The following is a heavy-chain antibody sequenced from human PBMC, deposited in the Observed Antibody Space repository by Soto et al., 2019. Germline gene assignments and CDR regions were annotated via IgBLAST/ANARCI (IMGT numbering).Heavy chain of an antibody. V-gene: IGHV3-30-3*01. CDR2: ISYDGSNK. CDR1: GFTFSSYA. J-gene: IGHJ4*02. D-gene: IGHD4-17*01. CDR3: ATELPTVTKGMGY. Sequence: QVQLVESGGGVVQPGRSLRLSCAASGFTFSSYAMHWVRQAPGKGLEWVAVISYDGSNKYYAGSVKGRFTISRDNSKNPVYLQMNSLRVEDTAMYYCATELPTVTKGMGYWGQGTLVTVSS.